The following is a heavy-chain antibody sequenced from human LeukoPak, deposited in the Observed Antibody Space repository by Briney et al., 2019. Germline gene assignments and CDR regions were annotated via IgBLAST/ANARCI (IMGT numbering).Heavy chain of an antibody. CDR2: FDPEDGET. J-gene: IGHJ4*02. V-gene: IGHV1-24*01. D-gene: IGHD5-12*01. CDR3: ARTFTVATTFDY. Sequence: GASVKVSCKVSGYTLTELSMHWVRQAPGKGLEWMGGFDPEDGETIYAQKFQGRVTMTEDTSTDTAYMELSSLRSDDTAVYYCARTFTVATTFDYWGQGTLVTVSS. CDR1: GYTLTELS.